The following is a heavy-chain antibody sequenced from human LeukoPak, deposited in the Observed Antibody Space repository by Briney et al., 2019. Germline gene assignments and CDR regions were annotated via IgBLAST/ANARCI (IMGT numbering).Heavy chain of an antibody. CDR1: GFSLSGEW. CDR2: NNGDGSTT. J-gene: IGHJ6*02. Sequence: GGSLRLSGVASGFSLSGEWMYWVRQAPGKGLMYISRNNGDGSTTNYADVVKGRFTISKDNAKNSLYLQMNSLRAEDTALYHCARNNGMDVWGQGTTVIVSS. CDR3: ARNNGMDV. V-gene: IGHV3-74*01.